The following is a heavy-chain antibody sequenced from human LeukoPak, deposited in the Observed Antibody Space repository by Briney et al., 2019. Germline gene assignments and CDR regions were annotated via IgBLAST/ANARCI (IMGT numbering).Heavy chain of an antibody. V-gene: IGHV4-34*01. CDR3: ARSRKTFRYSSGPYFDY. J-gene: IGHJ4*02. Sequence: PSETLSLTCAVYGGSFSGYYWSWIRQPPGKGLEWIGEINHSGSTNYNPSLKSRVTISVDTSKNQFSLKLSSVTAADTAVYYCARSRKTFRYSSGPYFDYWGQGTLVTVSS. CDR1: GGSFSGYY. D-gene: IGHD2-15*01. CDR2: INHSGST.